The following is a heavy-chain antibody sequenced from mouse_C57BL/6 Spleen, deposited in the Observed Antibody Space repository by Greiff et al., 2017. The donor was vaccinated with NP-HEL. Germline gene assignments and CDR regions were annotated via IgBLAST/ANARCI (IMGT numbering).Heavy chain of an antibody. CDR3: ASPYYYGSSYVFAY. D-gene: IGHD1-1*01. CDR2: IWSGGST. CDR1: GFSLTSYG. J-gene: IGHJ3*01. V-gene: IGHV2-2*01. Sequence: VQLQQSGPGLVQPSQSLSITCTVSGFSLTSYGVHWVRQSPGKGLEWLGVIWSGGSTDYNAAFISRLSISKDNSKSQVFFKMNSLQADDTAIYYCASPYYYGSSYVFAYWGQGTLVTVSA.